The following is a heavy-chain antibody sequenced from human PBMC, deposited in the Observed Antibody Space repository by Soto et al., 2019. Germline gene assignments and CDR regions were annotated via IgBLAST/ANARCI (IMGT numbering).Heavy chain of an antibody. V-gene: IGHV4-59*11. D-gene: IGHD6-13*01. CDR3: TRAVAAAYLGDYYYGMDV. CDR2: VYYSGST. Sequence: SETLSLTCSVPGGSISPHYWTWFRQPPGEGLEWIGYVYYSGSTNYNPSLKSRVTLPSAKTKTQFSLKRNSVTAADTAGHYCTRAVAAAYLGDYYYGMDVWGQGTSVTVSS. CDR1: GGSISPHY. J-gene: IGHJ6*02.